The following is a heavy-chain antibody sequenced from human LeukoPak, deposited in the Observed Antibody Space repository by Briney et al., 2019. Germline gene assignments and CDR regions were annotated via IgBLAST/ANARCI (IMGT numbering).Heavy chain of an antibody. CDR3: ARVPPPLQFYGRGYFDY. CDR2: INHSGNT. V-gene: IGHV4-34*04. Sequence: SETLSLTSAVYGGSFCGYYWSWSRQPLGKGLEWSGEINHSGNTKNNPPLKSRSTISVDTSKHQFSLLLSSVTAADTAVYYCARVPPPLQFYGRGYFDYWGQGTLVTVSS. J-gene: IGHJ4*02. CDR1: GGSFCGYY. D-gene: IGHD4-17*01.